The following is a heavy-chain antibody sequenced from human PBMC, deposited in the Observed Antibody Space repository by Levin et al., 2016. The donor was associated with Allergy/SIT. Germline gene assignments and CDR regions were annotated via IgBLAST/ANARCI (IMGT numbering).Heavy chain of an antibody. CDR2: ISYDGSNK. Sequence: VRQAPGKGLEWVAVISYDGSNKYYADSVKGRFTISRDNSKNTLYLQMNSLRAEDTAVYYCAKSIADLDYGMDVWGQGTTVTVSS. CDR3: AKSIADLDYGMDV. V-gene: IGHV3-30*18. D-gene: IGHD6-6*01. J-gene: IGHJ6*02.